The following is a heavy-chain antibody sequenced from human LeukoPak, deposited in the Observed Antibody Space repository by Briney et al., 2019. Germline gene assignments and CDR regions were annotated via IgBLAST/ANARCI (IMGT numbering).Heavy chain of an antibody. CDR3: ARGGDFGYSGYDLAY. CDR1: GYTFTSYG. Sequence: VASVKVSCKASGYTFTSYGISWVRQAPGQGLEWMGWISAYNGNTNYAQKLQGRVTMTTDTSTSTAYMELRSLRSDDTAVYYCARGGDFGYSGYDLAYWGQGSLVTVSS. CDR2: ISAYNGNT. D-gene: IGHD5-12*01. V-gene: IGHV1-18*01. J-gene: IGHJ4*02.